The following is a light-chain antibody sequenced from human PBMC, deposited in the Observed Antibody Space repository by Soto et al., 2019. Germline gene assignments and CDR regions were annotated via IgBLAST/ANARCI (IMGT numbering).Light chain of an antibody. CDR1: SSDVGSSNL. Sequence: QSVLTQPASVSGSPGQSITISCTGTSSDVGSSNLVSWYQQHPGKAPKLMIYEVSNRPSGVSNRFSGSKSGSTASLTISGLQAEDEADYYCSSYTSNNTPGVFGGGTKLTVL. CDR3: SSYTSNNTPGV. J-gene: IGLJ3*02. CDR2: EVS. V-gene: IGLV2-14*02.